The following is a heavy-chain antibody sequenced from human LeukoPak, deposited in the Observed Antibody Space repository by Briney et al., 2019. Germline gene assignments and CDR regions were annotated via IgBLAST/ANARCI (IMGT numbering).Heavy chain of an antibody. CDR2: TSYSGGT. CDR1: GVSVSRDSYY. D-gene: IGHD3-16*01. Sequence: SETLSLTCTVSGVSVSRDSYYWIWIRQPPGKGLEWIAYTSYSGGTKYNPSLKSRVTMSLDTSKNQFSLNLSSVTAADTAVYYCARLGLRPGAFDVWGQGTMVTVSS. J-gene: IGHJ3*01. V-gene: IGHV4-61*01. CDR3: ARLGLRPGAFDV.